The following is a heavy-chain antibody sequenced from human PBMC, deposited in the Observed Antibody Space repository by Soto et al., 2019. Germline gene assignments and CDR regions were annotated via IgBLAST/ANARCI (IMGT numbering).Heavy chain of an antibody. CDR3: ARERGGYPWHYYGMDV. CDR1: GFTFSGYS. CDR2: ISSSSSYI. V-gene: IGHV3-21*01. D-gene: IGHD1-26*01. Sequence: GGSLRLSGAASGFTFSGYSMNWVRQAPGKGLEWVSSISSSSSYIYYADSVKGRFTISRDNAKNSLYLQMNSLRAEDTAVYYCARERGGYPWHYYGMDVWGQGTTVTVS. J-gene: IGHJ6*02.